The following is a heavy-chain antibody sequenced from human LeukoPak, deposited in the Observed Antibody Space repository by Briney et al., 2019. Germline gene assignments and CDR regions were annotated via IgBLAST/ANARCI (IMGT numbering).Heavy chain of an antibody. V-gene: IGHV3-74*01. J-gene: IGHJ4*02. CDR1: GFTFSSYW. Sequence: PGGSLRLSCAASGFTFSSYWMHWVRQAPGKGLVWVSRINSDGSSTNYADSVKGRFTISRDNAKNTLYLQMNSLRAEDTAVYYCARVPGYYYDSSGWGIDYWGQGNLVTVSS. CDR3: ARVPGYYYDSSGWGIDY. D-gene: IGHD3-22*01. CDR2: INSDGSST.